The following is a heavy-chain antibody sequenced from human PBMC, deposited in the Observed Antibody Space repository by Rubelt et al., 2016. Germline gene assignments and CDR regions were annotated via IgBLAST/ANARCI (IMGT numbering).Heavy chain of an antibody. J-gene: IGHJ6*03. D-gene: IGHD2-21*01. V-gene: IGHV4-59*12. CDR1: GGSISSYY. Sequence: QLQLQESGPGLVKPSETLSLTCTVSGGSISSYYWSWIRQPPGKGLEWIGYIYDSVSTFYNPSLRNRVTMSIDTSKHQFSLKLSSVTAADTAVYCCAREGGLVVGNPGYMDVWGKGTTVIVSS. CDR3: AREGGLVVGNPGYMDV. CDR2: IYDSVST.